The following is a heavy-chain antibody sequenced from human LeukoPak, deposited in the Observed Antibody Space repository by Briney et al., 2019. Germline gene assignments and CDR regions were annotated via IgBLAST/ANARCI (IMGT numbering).Heavy chain of an antibody. D-gene: IGHD2-2*01. CDR1: VFTFSSYA. Sequence: PGGSLRLSCAASVFTFSSYAMTWVRQAPGKGLEWVSVISASGGGTSYADSVKGRSTISRDNSKNMLYLQMNSLSVEDTAVYYCAKGRSTSWKASYYFDYWGQGTQLTVSS. V-gene: IGHV3-23*01. CDR3: AKGRSTSWKASYYFDY. CDR2: ISASGGGT. J-gene: IGHJ4*02.